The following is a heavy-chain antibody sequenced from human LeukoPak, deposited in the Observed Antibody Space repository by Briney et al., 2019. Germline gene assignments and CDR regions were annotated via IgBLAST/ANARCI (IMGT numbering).Heavy chain of an antibody. CDR3: ARERIVVVPAAIDY. CDR1: GFTFSSYW. V-gene: IGHV3-7*03. J-gene: IGHJ4*02. D-gene: IGHD2-2*01. Sequence: GGSLRLSCAASGFTFSSYWMSWVRQAPGKGLEWVANIKQDGSEKYYVDSVKGRFTISRDNAKNSLYLQVNSLRAEDTAVYYCARERIVVVPAAIDYWGQGTLVTVSS. CDR2: IKQDGSEK.